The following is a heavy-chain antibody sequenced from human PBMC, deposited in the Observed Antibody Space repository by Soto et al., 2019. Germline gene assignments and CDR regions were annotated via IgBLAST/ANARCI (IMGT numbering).Heavy chain of an antibody. D-gene: IGHD2-21*01. V-gene: IGHV3-23*01. J-gene: IGHJ4*02. CDR2: ISGSGGST. CDR3: AKDGPDCGGDCYPNYFDY. Sequence: EVQLLESGGGLVQPGGSLRLSCAASGFTFSSYAMSWVRQAPGKGLEWVSAISGSGGSTYYADSVKGRFTISRDNSKNTLYLQMNSLRAEDTAVYYCAKDGPDCGGDCYPNYFDYWGQGTLVTVSS. CDR1: GFTFSSYA.